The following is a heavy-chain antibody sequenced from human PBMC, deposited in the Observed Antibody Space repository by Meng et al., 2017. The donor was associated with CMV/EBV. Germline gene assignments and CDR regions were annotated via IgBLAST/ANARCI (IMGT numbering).Heavy chain of an antibody. CDR2: IYYSGST. V-gene: IGHV4-39*01. Sequence: GSLRLSCPVPGGSTSSSSYYWGWIRQPPGKGLEWIGSIYYSGSTYYNPSLKSRVTISVDTSKNQFSLKLSSVTAADTAVYYCARFALYCSGGSCYSGTWYWGQGTLVTVSS. CDR1: GGSTSSSSYY. CDR3: ARFALYCSGGSCYSGTWY. J-gene: IGHJ4*02. D-gene: IGHD2-15*01.